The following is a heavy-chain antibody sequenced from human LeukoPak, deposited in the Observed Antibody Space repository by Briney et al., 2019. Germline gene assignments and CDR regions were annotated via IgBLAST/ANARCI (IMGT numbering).Heavy chain of an antibody. V-gene: IGHV1-2*02. J-gene: IGHJ4*02. Sequence: ASVKVSCKASGYIFTGYYMHWVRQAPGQGLEWMGWINPNSGGTNYAQKFQGRVTMTRDTSISTAYMELSRLRSDDTAVYYCARIRDIVVVPAAKRLTGYYFDYWGQGTLVTVSS. CDR2: INPNSGGT. CDR3: ARIRDIVVVPAAKRLTGYYFDY. D-gene: IGHD2-2*01. CDR1: GYIFTGYY.